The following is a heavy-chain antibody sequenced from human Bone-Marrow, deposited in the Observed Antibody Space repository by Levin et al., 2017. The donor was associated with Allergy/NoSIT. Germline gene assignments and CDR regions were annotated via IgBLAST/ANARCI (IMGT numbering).Heavy chain of an antibody. CDR1: GGSIRSDTYY. D-gene: IGHD6-13*01. Sequence: SQTLSLPCSVSGGSIRSDTYYWGWIRQPPGKGLEWIGSIYYSGGPYYNPSLKSRVTISVDTSKNHLSLKLTSVTAADTAVYYCASVTATGIPAWYFDLWGRGTLVTVSS. CDR2: IYYSGGP. J-gene: IGHJ2*01. V-gene: IGHV4-39*02. CDR3: ASVTATGIPAWYFDL.